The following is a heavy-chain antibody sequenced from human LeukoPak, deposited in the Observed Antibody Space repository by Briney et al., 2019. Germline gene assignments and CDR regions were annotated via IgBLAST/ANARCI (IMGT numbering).Heavy chain of an antibody. V-gene: IGHV3-23*01. J-gene: IGHJ4*02. CDR1: GFSFGDYA. CDR3: AKDQEDRGYPSSFDF. CDR2: IRGNSGMR. Sequence: GGSLRLSCTSSGFSFGDYAMNWVRQAPGKGLEWVSCIRGNSGMRFYSDSVRGRFTISRDNSKNTLYLQMDSLRVDDTAVYFCAKDQEDRGYPSSFDFWGQGTLVTASS. D-gene: IGHD2-15*01.